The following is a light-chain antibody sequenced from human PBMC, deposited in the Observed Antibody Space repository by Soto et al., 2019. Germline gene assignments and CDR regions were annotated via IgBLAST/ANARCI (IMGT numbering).Light chain of an antibody. CDR3: ATWDRSLSVYVL. V-gene: IGLV1-51*01. Sequence: QSVLTHPPSVSAAPGQKVTISCSGSSSNVGSNYVSWYQQLPGTAPKLLIYDNNKRPSGIPDRFSGSKSGTSATLDITGLQTGDEADYYCATWDRSLSVYVLFGGGTKVTVL. CDR1: SSNVGSNY. J-gene: IGLJ2*01. CDR2: DNN.